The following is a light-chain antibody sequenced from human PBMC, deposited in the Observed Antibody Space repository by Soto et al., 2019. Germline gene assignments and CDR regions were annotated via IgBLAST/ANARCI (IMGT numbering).Light chain of an antibody. V-gene: IGKV3-11*01. J-gene: IGKJ1*01. CDR2: DAS. CDR3: QQSYSTPRT. Sequence: EIVLTQSPATLASSSWHRAPLXCRASQSVSSYLAWYQQKPGQAPRLLIYDASNRATGIPARFSGSGSGTDFTLTISSLEPEDFATYYCQQSYSTPRTFGQGTKVDNK. CDR1: QSVSSY.